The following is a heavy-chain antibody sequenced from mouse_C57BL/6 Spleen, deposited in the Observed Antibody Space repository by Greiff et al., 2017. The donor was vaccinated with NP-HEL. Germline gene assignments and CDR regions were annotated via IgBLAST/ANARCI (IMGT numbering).Heavy chain of an antibody. Sequence: VQLQQSGAELVRPGTSVKVSCKASGYAFTNYLIEWVKQRPGQGLEWIGVINPGSGGTNYNEKFKGKATLTADKSSSTAYMQLSSLTSEDSAVYFCARFPSTVVNAMDYWGQGTSVTVFS. CDR3: ARFPSTVVNAMDY. CDR1: GYAFTNYL. V-gene: IGHV1-54*01. J-gene: IGHJ4*01. D-gene: IGHD1-1*01. CDR2: INPGSGGT.